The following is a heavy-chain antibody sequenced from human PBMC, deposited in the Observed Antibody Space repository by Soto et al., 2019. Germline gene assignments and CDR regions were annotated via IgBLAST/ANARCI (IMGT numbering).Heavy chain of an antibody. Sequence: SETLSLTCTVSGGSVSSGSYYWSWIRQPPGKGLEWIGYIYYSGSTNYNPSLKSRVTISVDTSKNQSSLKLSSVTAADTAVYYCARVGYSSGPGRFDAWGQGTLVTVSS. CDR1: GGSVSSGSYY. CDR3: ARVGYSSGPGRFDA. V-gene: IGHV4-61*01. CDR2: IYYSGST. J-gene: IGHJ5*02. D-gene: IGHD6-25*01.